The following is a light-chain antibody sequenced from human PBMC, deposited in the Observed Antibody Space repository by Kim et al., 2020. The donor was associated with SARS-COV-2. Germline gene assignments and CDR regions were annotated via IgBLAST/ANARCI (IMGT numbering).Light chain of an antibody. V-gene: IGLV8-61*01. CDR2: STN. CDR3: VLYVVSGNWV. Sequence: QTVVTQEPSLSVSPGGTVTLTCGLSSGSVYTSYYPSWYQQTPGQAPRTLIYSTNTRSSGVPDRFSGSILGNKAALTITGAQADDESDYYCVLYVVSGNWVFGGGTQLTVL. CDR1: SGSVYTSYY. J-gene: IGLJ3*02.